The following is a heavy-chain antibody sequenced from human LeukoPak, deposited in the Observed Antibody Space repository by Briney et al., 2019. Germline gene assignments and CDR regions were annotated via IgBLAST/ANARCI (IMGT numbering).Heavy chain of an antibody. J-gene: IGHJ4*02. CDR3: ARRYGSGSSGTFDY. Sequence: SETLSLTCTVSGGSISSYYWSWIRQPPGKGLEWIAYIYYSGSTNYNPSIKSRVTISVDTSKNQFSLKLSSVTAADTAVYYCARRYGSGSSGTFDYWGQGTLVTVSS. V-gene: IGHV4-59*01. D-gene: IGHD3-10*01. CDR2: IYYSGST. CDR1: GGSISSYY.